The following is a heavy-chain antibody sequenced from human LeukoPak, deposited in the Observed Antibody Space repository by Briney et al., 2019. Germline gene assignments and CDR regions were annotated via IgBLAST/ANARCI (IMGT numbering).Heavy chain of an antibody. CDR3: AREGSSYDAFDI. J-gene: IGHJ3*02. V-gene: IGHV3-30*03. CDR1: GFTFSSSG. Sequence: GGSLRLSCAASGFTFSSSGMHWVRQAPGKGLEWVAVIASDSSSKYYADSGKGRFTISRDNPENTLYLQMNSLRVEDTAVYYCAREGSSYDAFDIWGQGTMVTVSS. CDR2: IASDSSSK.